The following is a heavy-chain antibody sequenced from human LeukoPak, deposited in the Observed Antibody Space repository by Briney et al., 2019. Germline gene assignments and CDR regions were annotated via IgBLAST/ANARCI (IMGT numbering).Heavy chain of an antibody. CDR1: GFTFNDAW. CDR3: AKGHYDFWSGPPDLYYFDY. J-gene: IGHJ4*02. CDR2: ISGSGGST. D-gene: IGHD3-3*01. V-gene: IGHV3-23*01. Sequence: GGSLRLSCAASGFTFNDAWMSWDRQAPGKGLEWVSAISGSGGSTYYADSVKGRFTISRDNSKNTLYLQMNSLRAEDTAVYYCAKGHYDFWSGPPDLYYFDYWGQGTLVTVSS.